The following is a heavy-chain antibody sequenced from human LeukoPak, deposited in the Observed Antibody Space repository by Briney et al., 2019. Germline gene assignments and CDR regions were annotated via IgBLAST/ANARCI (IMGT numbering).Heavy chain of an antibody. CDR1: GFTFSSYS. CDR3: ARDSEEMATIIHDY. CDR2: ISGSSSYI. J-gene: IGHJ4*02. V-gene: IGHV3-21*01. Sequence: GGSLRLSCAASGFTFSSYSMNWVRQAPGKGLEWVSSISGSSSYIYYADSVKGRFTISRDNAKNSLYLQMNSLRAEDTAAYYCARDSEEMATIIHDYWGQGTLVTVSS. D-gene: IGHD5-24*01.